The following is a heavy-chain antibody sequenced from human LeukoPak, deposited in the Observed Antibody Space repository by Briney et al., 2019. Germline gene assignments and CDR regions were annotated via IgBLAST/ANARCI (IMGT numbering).Heavy chain of an antibody. CDR2: ISYDGNNK. V-gene: IGHV3-30*18. Sequence: GRSLRLSCAASGFTFGNHGMHWVRQPPGKGREGVALISYDGNNKYYADSVKGRFTISRDNSKNTLYLQMSSLRDEDTAVYYCAKGLGDSSGYLNNYWGQGTLVTVSS. D-gene: IGHD3-22*01. CDR1: GFTFGNHG. J-gene: IGHJ4*02. CDR3: AKGLGDSSGYLNNY.